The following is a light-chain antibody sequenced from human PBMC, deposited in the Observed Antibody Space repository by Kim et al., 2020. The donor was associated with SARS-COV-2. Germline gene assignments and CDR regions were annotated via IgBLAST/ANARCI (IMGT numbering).Light chain of an antibody. J-gene: IGKJ1*01. CDR3: QQYGSSPRT. Sequence: SPGERSTPSCRASQSVSSSYLAWYQQKPGQAPRLVIYATSNRAIGIPDRFSGSGSGTDFTLTISRLEPEDFAVYYCQQYGSSPRTFGQGTKVDIK. CDR1: QSVSSSY. CDR2: ATS. V-gene: IGKV3-20*01.